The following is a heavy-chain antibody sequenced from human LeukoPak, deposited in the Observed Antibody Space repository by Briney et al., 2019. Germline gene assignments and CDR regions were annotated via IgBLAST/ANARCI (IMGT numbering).Heavy chain of an antibody. CDR1: GYTFTGYY. CDR3: ARDRYYDILTSYYSL. V-gene: IGHV1-2*06. CDR2: INPNSGGT. J-gene: IGHJ4*02. Sequence: ASVKVSCKTSGYTFTGYYMHWVRQAPGQGLEWMGRINPNSGGTNYAQKFQGRVTMTRDTSISTAYMELSRLRSDDSAVYYCARDRYYDILTSYYSLWGQGTLVTVSS. D-gene: IGHD3-9*01.